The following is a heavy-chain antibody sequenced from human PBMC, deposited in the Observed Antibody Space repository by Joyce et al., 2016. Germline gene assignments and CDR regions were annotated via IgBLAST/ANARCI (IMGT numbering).Heavy chain of an antibody. J-gene: IGHJ4*02. CDR3: ARSQWLAPLMY. V-gene: IGHV4-34*01. CDR1: GGPFRGFF. Sequence: QVQLQQWGAGLLKPSETLSLTCAVSGGPFRGFFWTWVRQPPGKGLEWIGDINNSGVTNYNPSLKTRVTFSVDTPKNQFSLKLTSLSAADTAVYYCARSQWLAPLMYWGQGTPVTVSS. D-gene: IGHD6-19*01. CDR2: INNSGVT.